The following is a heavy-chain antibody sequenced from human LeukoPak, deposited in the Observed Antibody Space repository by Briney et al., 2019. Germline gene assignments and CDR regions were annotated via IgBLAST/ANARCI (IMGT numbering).Heavy chain of an antibody. V-gene: IGHV1-18*01. Sequence: ASVKVSCKASGYTFTSYGISWVRQAPGQGLEWMGWISAYNGNTNYAQKLQGRVTMTTDTSTSTAYMELRSLRSDDTAVYYCASAGDYGDYYDAFDIWGQGTMVTVSS. CDR2: ISAYNGNT. CDR1: GYTFTSYG. J-gene: IGHJ3*02. CDR3: ASAGDYGDYYDAFDI. D-gene: IGHD4-17*01.